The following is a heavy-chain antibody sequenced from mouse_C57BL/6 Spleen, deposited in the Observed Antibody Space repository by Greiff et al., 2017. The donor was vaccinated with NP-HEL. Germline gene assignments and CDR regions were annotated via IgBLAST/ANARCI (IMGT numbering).Heavy chain of an antibody. CDR3: ARGGYYGNYLYAMDY. Sequence: VKLQESGAELARPGASVKLSCKASGYTFTSYGISWVKQRTGQGLEWIGEIYPRSGNTYYNEKFKGKATLTADKSSSTAYMELRSLTSEDSAVYFCARGGYYGNYLYAMDYWGQGTSVTVSS. J-gene: IGHJ4*01. D-gene: IGHD2-1*01. V-gene: IGHV1-81*01. CDR2: IYPRSGNT. CDR1: GYTFTSYG.